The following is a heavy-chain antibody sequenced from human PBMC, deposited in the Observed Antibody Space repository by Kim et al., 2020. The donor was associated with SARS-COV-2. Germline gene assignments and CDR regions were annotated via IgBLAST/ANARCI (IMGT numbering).Heavy chain of an antibody. Sequence: KSRVTISVDTSKNQFSLKLSSVTAADTAVYYCARVGDSSGYYYYYYGMDVWGQGTTVTVSS. CDR3: ARVGDSSGYYYYYYGMDV. V-gene: IGHV4-59*01. D-gene: IGHD3-22*01. J-gene: IGHJ6*02.